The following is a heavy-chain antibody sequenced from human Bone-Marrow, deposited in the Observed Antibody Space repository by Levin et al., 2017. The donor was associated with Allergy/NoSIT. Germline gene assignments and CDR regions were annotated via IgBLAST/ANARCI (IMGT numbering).Heavy chain of an antibody. CDR2: IRSKAYGGTT. CDR3: TRGTRGDPFDY. D-gene: IGHD2-21*02. V-gene: IGHV3-49*03. Sequence: GESLKISCTASGFTFGDYAMSWFRQAPGKGLEWVGFIRSKAYGGTTEYAASVKGRFTISRDDSKSIAYLQMNSLKTEDTAVYYCTRGTRGDPFDYWGQGTLVTVSS. CDR1: GFTFGDYA. J-gene: IGHJ4*02.